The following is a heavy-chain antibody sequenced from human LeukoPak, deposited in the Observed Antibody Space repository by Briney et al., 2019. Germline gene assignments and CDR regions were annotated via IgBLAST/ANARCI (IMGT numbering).Heavy chain of an antibody. V-gene: IGHV3-30*18. CDR1: RFTFSSYG. CDR2: ISYDGSNK. J-gene: IGHJ3*02. D-gene: IGHD4-23*01. Sequence: PGGSLRLSCAASRFTFSSYGMHWVRQAPGKGLEWVAVISYDGSNKYYADSVKGRFTISRDNSNNTLYLQMNSLRAEDTAVYYCAKAQGVTPGGVRHDAFDIWGQGTMVTVSS. CDR3: AKAQGVTPGGVRHDAFDI.